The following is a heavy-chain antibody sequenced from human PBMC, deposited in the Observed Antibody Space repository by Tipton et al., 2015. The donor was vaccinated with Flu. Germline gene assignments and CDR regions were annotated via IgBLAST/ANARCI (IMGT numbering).Heavy chain of an antibody. V-gene: IGHV4-59*08. CDR1: GDSISSYY. Sequence: TLSLTCTVSGDSISSYYWSWIRQLPGKGLEWIGYSHYSGSTNYNPSLKSRVTISVDTSKNHLSLKLSSVTAADTAVYYCARHRRPSSWDFDYWGQGSLVTVSS. J-gene: IGHJ4*02. CDR2: SHYSGST. D-gene: IGHD6-13*01. CDR3: ARHRRPSSWDFDY.